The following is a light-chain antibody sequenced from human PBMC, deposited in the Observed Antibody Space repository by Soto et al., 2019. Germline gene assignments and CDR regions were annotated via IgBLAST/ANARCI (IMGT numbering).Light chain of an antibody. J-gene: IGKJ3*01. V-gene: IGKV1-39*01. Sequence: DIQLTQSPSSLSASVGDRITITCRASQSISTSLSWYRQNPGKAPKLLIYAASTLQTGVPSRFSGSGSGTDFSLTIGSLQPDDFAIYYCHQSYRTPHTFGPGSKVEI. CDR3: HQSYRTPHT. CDR2: AAS. CDR1: QSISTS.